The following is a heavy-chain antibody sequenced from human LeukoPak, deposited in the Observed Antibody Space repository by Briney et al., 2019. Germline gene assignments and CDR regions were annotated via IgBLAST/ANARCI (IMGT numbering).Heavy chain of an antibody. CDR1: GFTFSSYA. D-gene: IGHD6-19*01. V-gene: IGHV3-30-3*02. J-gene: IGHJ4*02. CDR3: AKSSREWHSSGSFDY. Sequence: PGRSLRLSCAASGFTFSSYAMHWVRQAPGKGLEWVAVISYDGSNKYYADSVKGRFTISRDNSKNTLYLQMNSLRAEDTAVYYCAKSSREWHSSGSFDYWGQGTLVTVSS. CDR2: ISYDGSNK.